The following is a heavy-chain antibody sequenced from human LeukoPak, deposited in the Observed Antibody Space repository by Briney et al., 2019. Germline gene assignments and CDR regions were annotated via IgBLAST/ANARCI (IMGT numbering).Heavy chain of an antibody. D-gene: IGHD3-10*01. Sequence: PSETLSLTCTVSGGSISSSSYYWGWIRQPPGKGLEWIGSIYYSGSTYYNPSLKSRVTISVDTSKNQFSLKLSSVTAADTAVYYCARERSGSDWGQGTLVTVSS. CDR3: ARERSGSD. V-gene: IGHV4-39*07. J-gene: IGHJ4*02. CDR1: GGSISSSSYY. CDR2: IYYSGST.